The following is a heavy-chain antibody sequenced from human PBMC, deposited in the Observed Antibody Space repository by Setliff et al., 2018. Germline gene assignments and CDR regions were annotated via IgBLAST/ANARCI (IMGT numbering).Heavy chain of an antibody. CDR1: GDSISDAS. CDR2: VFYNGAA. J-gene: IGHJ4*02. V-gene: IGHV4-59*01. Sequence: SETLSLTCTVSGDSISDASIMAWIRQPPGKGLEFIGYVFYNGAAKYDPSLKSRVTMSVDTSKTQFSLKLNSMTTADTAVYYCARGGTYRYFDYWGLGALVTVS. CDR3: ARGGTYRYFDY.